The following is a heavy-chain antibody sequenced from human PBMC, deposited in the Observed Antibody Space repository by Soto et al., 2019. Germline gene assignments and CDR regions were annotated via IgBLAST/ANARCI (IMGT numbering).Heavy chain of an antibody. Sequence: GESLKISCKGSGYSFTSYWIGWVRQMPGKGLEWMGIIYPGDSHIRYSPSFQGQVTISADKSINTAYLQWSSLKASDTAMYYCARNLTADPLRPFSWGQGTLVTVSS. CDR3: ARNLTADPLRPFS. J-gene: IGHJ1*01. V-gene: IGHV5-51*01. CDR1: GYSFTSYW. CDR2: IYPGDSHI.